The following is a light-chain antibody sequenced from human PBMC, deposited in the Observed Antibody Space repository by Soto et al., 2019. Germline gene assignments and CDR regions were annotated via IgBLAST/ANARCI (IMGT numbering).Light chain of an antibody. CDR2: TAS. J-gene: IGKJ4*01. CDR1: QDIRTA. Sequence: DIQMTQSPSSLSASVGDRVTITCRASQDIRTALGWFQQKPGKAPKRLIYTASNLESGVPSRFSGSGSGTEFILKISSLQPEDFAPYYCQQTKGFPLTFGGGTKVDSK. V-gene: IGKV1-17*01. CDR3: QQTKGFPLT.